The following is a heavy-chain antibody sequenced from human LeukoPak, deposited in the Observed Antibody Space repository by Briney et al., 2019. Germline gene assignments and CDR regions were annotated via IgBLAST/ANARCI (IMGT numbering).Heavy chain of an antibody. CDR2: ISGSGGST. CDR1: GFTFSSYA. J-gene: IGHJ4*02. CDR3: ARDLELVYYDSSGYDY. D-gene: IGHD3-22*01. Sequence: QPGGSLRLSCAASGFTFSSYAMSWVRQAPGKGLEWVSAISGSGGSTYYADSVKGRFTISRDNSKNTLYLQMNSLRAEDAAVYYCARDLELVYYDSSGYDYWGQGTLVIVSS. V-gene: IGHV3-23*01.